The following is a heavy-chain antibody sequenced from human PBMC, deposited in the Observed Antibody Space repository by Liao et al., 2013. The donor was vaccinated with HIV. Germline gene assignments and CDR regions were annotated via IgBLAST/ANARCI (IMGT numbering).Heavy chain of an antibody. CDR1: DGSISSYY. CDR2: IYYSGST. J-gene: IGHJ4*02. Sequence: QVQLQESGPGLVKPSETLSLTCTVSDGSISSYYWSWIRQPPGKGLEWIGYIYYSGSTNYNPSLKSRVTMSVDTSKKQFSLKLSSVTAADTAVYYCARVGTGDRWLDYWGQGTLVTVSS. D-gene: IGHD7-27*01. V-gene: IGHV4-59*01. CDR3: ARVGTGDRWLDY.